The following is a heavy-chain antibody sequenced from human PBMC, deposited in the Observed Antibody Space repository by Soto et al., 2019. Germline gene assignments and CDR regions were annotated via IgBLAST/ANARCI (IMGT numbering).Heavy chain of an antibody. D-gene: IGHD4-4*01. Sequence: GGSLRLSCAASGFTFSNFGMHWVRQSPGNGLEWVAAILYDGSNTYYADSVKGRFTISRDNSRNTLYLEMNSLRPEDTAVYHCAKSRDGYSFYYFYGLDVWGQGTTVTVSS. J-gene: IGHJ6*02. V-gene: IGHV3-30*18. CDR3: AKSRDGYSFYYFYGLDV. CDR1: GFTFSNFG. CDR2: ILYDGSNT.